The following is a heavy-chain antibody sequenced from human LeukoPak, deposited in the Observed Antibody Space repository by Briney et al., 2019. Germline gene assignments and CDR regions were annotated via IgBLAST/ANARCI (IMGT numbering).Heavy chain of an antibody. J-gene: IGHJ4*02. CDR1: GFTFSSYA. CDR2: ISGSGGNT. Sequence: GGSLRLSCAASGFTFSSYAMSWVRQAPGKGLEWVSAISGSGGNTYYADSVKGRFTISRDNSKNTLYLKMNSLRAEDTAVYYCAKDVVPAARVYFDYWGQGTLVTVSS. V-gene: IGHV3-23*01. D-gene: IGHD2-2*01. CDR3: AKDVVPAARVYFDY.